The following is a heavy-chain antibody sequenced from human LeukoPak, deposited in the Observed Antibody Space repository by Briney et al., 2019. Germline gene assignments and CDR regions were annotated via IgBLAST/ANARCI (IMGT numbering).Heavy chain of an antibody. CDR1: GGSFSGYY. Sequence: SETLSLTCAVYGGSFSGYYWSWIRQPPGKGLEWIGYIYYSGSTNYNPSLKSRVTISVDTSKNQFSLKLSSVTAADTAVYYCARRNGYDGGYSYGYTEYYFDYWGQGTLVTVSS. V-gene: IGHV4-59*08. J-gene: IGHJ4*02. CDR2: IYYSGST. CDR3: ARRNGYDGGYSYGYTEYYFDY. D-gene: IGHD5-18*01.